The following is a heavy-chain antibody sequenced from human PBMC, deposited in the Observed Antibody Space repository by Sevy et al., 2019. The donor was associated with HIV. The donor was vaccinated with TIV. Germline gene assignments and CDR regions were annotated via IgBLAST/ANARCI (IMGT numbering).Heavy chain of an antibody. CDR1: GYTLNKLS. V-gene: IGHV1-24*01. CDR3: AATKDYYESSGPPFDY. D-gene: IGHD3-22*01. J-gene: IGHJ4*02. CDR2: FDPEDGET. Sequence: ASVMVSCKVSGYTLNKLSMHWVRQAPGKGLEWMGSFDPEDGETFYAQKFQGRVTMTEDTSTDTAYMELSSLRSEDTAVYYCAATKDYYESSGPPFDYWGQGTLVTVSS.